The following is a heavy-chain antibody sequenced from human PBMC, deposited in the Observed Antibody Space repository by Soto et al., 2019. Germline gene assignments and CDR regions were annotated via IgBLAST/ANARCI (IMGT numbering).Heavy chain of an antibody. CDR3: ARVRGDDAFDI. CDR1: GFTFSSYG. CDR2: IWYDGSNK. V-gene: IGHV3-33*01. Sequence: QVQLVESGGGVVQPGRSLRLSCAASGFTFSSYGMHWVRQAPGKGLEWVAVIWYDGSNKYYADSVKGRFTISRDNSKNTLYLQMNSLRAEDTAVYYCARVRGDDAFDIWGQGTMVTVSS. D-gene: IGHD3-16*01. J-gene: IGHJ3*02.